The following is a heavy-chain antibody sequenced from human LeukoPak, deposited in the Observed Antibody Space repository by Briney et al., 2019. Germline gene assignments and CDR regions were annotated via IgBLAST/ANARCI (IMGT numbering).Heavy chain of an antibody. V-gene: IGHV1-3*01. D-gene: IGHD5-24*01. Sequence: GASVKVSCKASGYTFTSYAMHWVRQAPGQRLEWMGRINAGNGNTKYSQKFQGRVTITRDTSASTAYMELSSLRSEDTAVYYCARGRRDGYNTYYFDYWGQGTLVTVSS. CDR3: ARGRRDGYNTYYFDY. CDR1: GYTFTSYA. J-gene: IGHJ4*02. CDR2: INAGNGNT.